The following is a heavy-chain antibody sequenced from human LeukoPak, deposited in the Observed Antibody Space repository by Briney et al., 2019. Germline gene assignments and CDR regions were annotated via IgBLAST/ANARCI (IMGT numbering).Heavy chain of an antibody. CDR2: IKSKTDGGTT. V-gene: IGHV3-15*01. Sequence: GGSLRLSCAASGFTFSNAWMNWVRQAPGKGLEWVGRIKSKTDGGTTDYAAPVKGRFTISRDDSKNTLYLQMNSLKTEDTAVYYCARGRYTGGVYYFDYWGQGTLVTVSS. CDR1: GFTFSNAW. CDR3: ARGRYTGGVYYFDY. D-gene: IGHD3-16*01. J-gene: IGHJ4*02.